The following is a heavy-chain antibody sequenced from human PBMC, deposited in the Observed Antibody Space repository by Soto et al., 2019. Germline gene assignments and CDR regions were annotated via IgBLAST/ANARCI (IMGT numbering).Heavy chain of an antibody. Sequence: QVQLVESGGGVVQPGTSLRLSCAASGFAFSYHGIHWVSQAPGKGLEWVAVTWSGGRGEYYADSVRGRFTISRDNSKTTVYLQMNSLRVEDTAVYYCAKDDDTSSHYSLLDFRGQGTLVTVSS. CDR2: TWSGGRGE. CDR1: GFAFSYHG. V-gene: IGHV3-33*06. D-gene: IGHD3-22*01. J-gene: IGHJ4*02. CDR3: AKDDDTSSHYSLLDF.